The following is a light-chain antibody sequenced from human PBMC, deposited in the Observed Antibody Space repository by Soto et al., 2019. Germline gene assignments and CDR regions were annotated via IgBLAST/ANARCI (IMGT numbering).Light chain of an antibody. Sequence: QSVLTQPPSASGSPGQSVTISCTGTSSDVGGYNYVSWYQQHPGKAPKLMIYEVSKRPSGVPDRFSGSKSGNTASLTVSGLQADDDADYYCSSYAGSNGTPYVFGTGTKVTVL. V-gene: IGLV2-8*01. CDR2: EVS. CDR1: SSDVGGYNY. J-gene: IGLJ1*01. CDR3: SSYAGSNGTPYV.